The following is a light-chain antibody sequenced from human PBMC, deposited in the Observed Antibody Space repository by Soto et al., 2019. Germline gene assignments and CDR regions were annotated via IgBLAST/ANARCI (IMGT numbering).Light chain of an antibody. J-gene: IGKJ1*01. CDR2: GAS. V-gene: IGKV3-15*01. Sequence: EIVLYQSSAIVSVYTRGRATLSCRASQRLSSNLAWYQQRPGQAPRLLIYGASIRATDIPARFIGSGSGTEFTLTISSLQSEDLAVYYCQQYINWPRTFGQVANVDI. CDR3: QQYINWPRT. CDR1: QRLSSN.